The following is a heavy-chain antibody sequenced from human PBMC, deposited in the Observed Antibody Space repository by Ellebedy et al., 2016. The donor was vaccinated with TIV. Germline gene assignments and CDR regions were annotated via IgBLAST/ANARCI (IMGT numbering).Heavy chain of an antibody. CDR1: GYTFITFG. J-gene: IGHJ4*02. V-gene: IGHV1-18*01. CDR2: INPYNGST. D-gene: IGHD3-22*01. CDR3: ERDELDNRGYHYDY. Sequence: AASVKVSCKASGYTFITFGISWVRQAPGQGLEWMGWINPYNGSTKYVEKFQGRVTVTTAPSTSTAYMELTSLRSDDTAVYCCERDELDNRGYHYDYWGQGTLVTVSS.